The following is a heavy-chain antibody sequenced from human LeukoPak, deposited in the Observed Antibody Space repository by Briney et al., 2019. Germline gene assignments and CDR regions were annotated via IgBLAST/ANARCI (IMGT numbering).Heavy chain of an antibody. D-gene: IGHD3-3*01. CDR3: ARGAPTYYDFWSGYYLLDY. J-gene: IGHJ4*02. CDR2: IKQDGSEK. CDR1: GFTFSSYW. V-gene: IGHV3-7*01. Sequence: GGSLRLSCAASGFTFSSYWMGWVRQAPGKGLEWVANIKQDGSEKYYVDSVKGRFTISRDNAKNSLYLQMNGLRAEDTAVYYCARGAPTYYDFWSGYYLLDYWGQGTLVTVSS.